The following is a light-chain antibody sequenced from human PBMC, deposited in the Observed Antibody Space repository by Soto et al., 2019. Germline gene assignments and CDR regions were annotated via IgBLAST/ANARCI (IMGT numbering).Light chain of an antibody. V-gene: IGKV1-5*03. Sequence: DLQMTQSPSTLSASVGDRATSTGRASQSISSWLAWYQQKPGKAPNLLIYKSSSLESGFPSRFSGSGSGTEFTLTISSLQPDDFATYYCQQYNSYWTFGQGTQVEIK. J-gene: IGKJ1*01. CDR1: QSISSW. CDR3: QQYNSYWT. CDR2: KSS.